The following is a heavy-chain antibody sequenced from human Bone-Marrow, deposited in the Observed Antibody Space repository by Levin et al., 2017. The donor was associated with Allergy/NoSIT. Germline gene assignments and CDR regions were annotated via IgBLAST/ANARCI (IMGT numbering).Heavy chain of an antibody. J-gene: IGHJ4*02. CDR1: GGAFSGHY. D-gene: IGHD6-13*01. V-gene: IGHV4-34*01. CDR2: VHDSGSV. Sequence: NASETLSLTCAVYGGAFSGHYWTWIRQLPGKGLEWIGEVHDSGSVKYNPSLESRFTISQDLVKRRFSLSVMSVVAADTGVYYCARGSAADHPDHYDYWGQGTPVTVSS. CDR3: ARGSAADHPDHYDY.